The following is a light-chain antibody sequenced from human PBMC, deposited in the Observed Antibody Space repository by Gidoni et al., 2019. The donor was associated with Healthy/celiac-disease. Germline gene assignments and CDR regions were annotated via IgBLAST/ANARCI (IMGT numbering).Light chain of an antibody. J-gene: IGKJ1*01. V-gene: IGKV1-27*01. CDR3: QKYNRAPRT. CDR2: AAS. CDR1: QGISNY. Sequence: DIQMTQSPSSLSASVGDRVTITCRASQGISNYFAWYQQKPGKVPKLLIYAASTFQSGVPSRFSGSGSGTDFTLTISSLQPEDVAPYYCQKYNRAPRTFXQXTKVEIK.